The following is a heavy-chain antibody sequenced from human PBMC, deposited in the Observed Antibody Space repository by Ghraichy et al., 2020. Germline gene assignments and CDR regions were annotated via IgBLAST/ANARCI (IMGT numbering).Heavy chain of an antibody. V-gene: IGHV3-15*01. CDR3: TTDWYYYDSSVYPPPFDY. CDR1: GFTFSNAW. Sequence: GGSLRLSCAASGFTFSNAWMSWVRQAPGKGLEWVGRIKSKTDGGTTDYAAPVKGRFTISRDDSKNTLYLQMNSLKTEDTAVYYCTTDWYYYDSSVYPPPFDYWGQGTLVTVSS. J-gene: IGHJ4*02. CDR2: IKSKTDGGTT. D-gene: IGHD3-22*01.